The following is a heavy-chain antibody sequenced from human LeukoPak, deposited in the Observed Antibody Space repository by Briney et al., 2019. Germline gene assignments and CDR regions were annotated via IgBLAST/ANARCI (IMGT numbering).Heavy chain of an antibody. CDR3: AKDYDYGSGSSDY. CDR2: ISGSGGST. CDR1: GFTFSSYA. V-gene: IGHV3-23*01. D-gene: IGHD3-10*01. J-gene: IGHJ4*02. Sequence: GGSLRLSCAASGFTFSSYAMSWVRQAPGKGVEWVSAISGSGGSTYYADSVKGRFTISRDNSKNTLYLQMNSLRAEDTAVYYCAKDYDYGSGSSDYWGQGTLVTVSS.